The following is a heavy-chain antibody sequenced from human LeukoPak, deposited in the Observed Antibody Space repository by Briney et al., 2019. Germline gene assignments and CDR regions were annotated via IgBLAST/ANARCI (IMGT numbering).Heavy chain of an antibody. CDR1: GGSISSGGYY. J-gene: IGHJ3*02. D-gene: IGHD3-16*01. CDR2: IYYSGST. CDR3: ARGIKLWGAFDI. V-gene: IGHV4-31*03. Sequence: SETLSLTCTVSGGSISSGGYYWSWIRQHPGKGLEWIGYIYYSGSTYYNPSLKSRVTISVDTSKNQFSLKLSSVTAADTAVYYCARGIKLWGAFDIWGQGTVVTVSS.